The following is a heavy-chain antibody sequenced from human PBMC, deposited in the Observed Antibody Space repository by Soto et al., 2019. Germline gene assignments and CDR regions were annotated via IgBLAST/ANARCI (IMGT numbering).Heavy chain of an antibody. D-gene: IGHD4-4*01. J-gene: IGHJ6*02. CDR2: TYFRSKWYN. V-gene: IGHV6-1*01. Sequence: PSQTLSLTCGISGDSVSSNSAAWNWIRQSPSRGLEWLGRTYFRSKWYNDYAVSVKSRITISPDTSRNQFSLQLNSVIPEDTAVYYCARSRVIEYFHYYGIDGWGQGITVTLSS. CDR1: GDSVSSNSAA. CDR3: ARSRVIEYFHYYGIDG.